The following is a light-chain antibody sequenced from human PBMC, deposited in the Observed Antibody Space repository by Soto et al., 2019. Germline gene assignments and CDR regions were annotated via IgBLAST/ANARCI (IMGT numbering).Light chain of an antibody. Sequence: DIQMTQSPSTLSASVGDRVTITCRASQSSSSWLAWYQQKSGKAPQLLIYQASSLESGVPARFSGSGSGTEFTLSISSLQPDDLATYYCQQYNTYPLTFGPGTKVDI. CDR2: QAS. CDR1: QSSSSW. J-gene: IGKJ3*01. V-gene: IGKV1-5*03. CDR3: QQYNTYPLT.